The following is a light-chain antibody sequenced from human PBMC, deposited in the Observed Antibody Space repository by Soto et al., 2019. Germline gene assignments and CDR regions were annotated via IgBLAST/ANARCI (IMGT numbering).Light chain of an antibody. Sequence: QSVLTQPASVSGSPGQSITISCTGTSSDVGGYNYVSWYQQHPGKAPKLMIYDVSSRPSGVSNRFSGSKSGNTASLTISGLLAEDEADYYCSSYTLSYTRGGYVFGTGTKVTVL. V-gene: IGLV2-14*01. CDR1: SSDVGGYNY. J-gene: IGLJ1*01. CDR3: SSYTLSYTRGGYV. CDR2: DVS.